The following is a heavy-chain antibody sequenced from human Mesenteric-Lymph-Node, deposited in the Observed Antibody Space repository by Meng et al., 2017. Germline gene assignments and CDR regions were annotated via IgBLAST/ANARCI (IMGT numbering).Heavy chain of an antibody. Sequence: GESLKISCAASGLMLRSFEMNWVRQAPGKGLEWVSYISNTGSTIYYANSVKGRFTISRDNAKNSLYLQMNRLRAEDTAVYYCASVDFWSGYRKFDYWGQGTLVTVSS. CDR2: ISNTGSTI. V-gene: IGHV3-48*03. CDR1: GLMLRSFE. D-gene: IGHD3-3*01. J-gene: IGHJ4*02. CDR3: ASVDFWSGYRKFDY.